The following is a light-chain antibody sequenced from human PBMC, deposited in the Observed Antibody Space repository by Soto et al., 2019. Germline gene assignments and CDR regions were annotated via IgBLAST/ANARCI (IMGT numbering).Light chain of an antibody. CDR2: GAS. J-gene: IGKJ1*01. CDR3: QPYYSSPLT. CDR1: QSIRSSY. Sequence: DIVLTQSPGTLSLSPGERATLSCRASQSIRSSYLACYQQKPGQAPRLLIYGASISATGTPDRFSGGGSGTDFTLTISRLEAEDVAVYCCQPYYSSPLTFGLGTKVDIK. V-gene: IGKV3-20*01.